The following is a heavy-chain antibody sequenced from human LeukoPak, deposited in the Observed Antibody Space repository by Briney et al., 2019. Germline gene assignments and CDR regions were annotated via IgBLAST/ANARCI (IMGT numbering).Heavy chain of an antibody. CDR2: IKQDGNEK. Sequence: HSGGSLRLSCAASGFTFSSYAMSWVRQAPGKGLEWVANIKQDGNEKYYVDSVRGRFTTSRDYAKNSLYLQMNSLRAEDTAVYYCARDILSCSGPSCYGFDYWGQGTLVTVSS. D-gene: IGHD2-2*01. CDR1: GFTFSSYA. J-gene: IGHJ4*02. CDR3: ARDILSCSGPSCYGFDY. V-gene: IGHV3-7*01.